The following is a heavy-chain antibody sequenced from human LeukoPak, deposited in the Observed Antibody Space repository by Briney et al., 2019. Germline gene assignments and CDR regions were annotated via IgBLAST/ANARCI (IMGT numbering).Heavy chain of an antibody. D-gene: IGHD2-21*02. J-gene: IGHJ3*02. CDR2: ISAYNGNT. V-gene: IGHV1-18*01. Sequence: ASVKVSCKASGYTFTSYGISWVRQAPGQGLEWMGWISAYNGNTNYAQKLQGRVTMTTDTSTSTAYMELRSLRSDDTAVYYCARDWTSLAYCGGDCYSGSSAFDIWGQGTMVTVSS. CDR3: ARDWTSLAYCGGDCYSGSSAFDI. CDR1: GYTFTSYG.